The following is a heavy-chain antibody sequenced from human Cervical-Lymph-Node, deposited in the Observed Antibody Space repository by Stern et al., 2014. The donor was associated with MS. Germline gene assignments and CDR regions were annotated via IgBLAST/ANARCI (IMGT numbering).Heavy chain of an antibody. CDR2: FDPENGET. J-gene: IGHJ6*02. CDR3: ATDRDDFRSGYSAPTKGYGLDV. CDR1: GYTLTELS. Sequence: QVQLVQSGAEVKKPGASVKVSCKVSGYTLTELSMHWGRQAPGKGLEGMGGFDPENGETNYAQKFQGRVTMTEDTSTDTAYMELSSLRSEDTAVYYCATDRDDFRSGYSAPTKGYGLDVWGQGTTVTVTS. D-gene: IGHD3-3*01. V-gene: IGHV1-24*01.